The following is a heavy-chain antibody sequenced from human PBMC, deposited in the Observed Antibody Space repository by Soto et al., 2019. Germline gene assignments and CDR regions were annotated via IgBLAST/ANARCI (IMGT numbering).Heavy chain of an antibody. V-gene: IGHV3-30*18. CDR3: AKTIGYCTSANCYALMDY. D-gene: IGHD2-2*01. Sequence: GSLRLSCAASGFTFSSYAMHWVRQAPGKGLEWVTTISYDGTKKYSADSVKGRFTISRDNSKNTLYLQMNSLKPQDTAVYYCAKTIGYCTSANCYALMDYWGLGTLVTVSS. CDR1: GFTFSSYA. CDR2: ISYDGTKK. J-gene: IGHJ4*02.